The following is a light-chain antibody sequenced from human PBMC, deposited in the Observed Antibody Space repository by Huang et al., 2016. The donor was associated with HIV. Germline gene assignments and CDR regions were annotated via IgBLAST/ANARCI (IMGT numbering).Light chain of an antibody. CDR2: AES. J-gene: IGKJ3*01. Sequence: DIQMTQSPSSLSASVGDRVTITCRASQSISSYLNWYQQKPGKAPKLLSYAESSLQSGVPSRFSGSGSETDFTLTISSLQPEDFATYYCQQSYSTPFTFGPGTKVDIK. V-gene: IGKV1-39*01. CDR3: QQSYSTPFT. CDR1: QSISSY.